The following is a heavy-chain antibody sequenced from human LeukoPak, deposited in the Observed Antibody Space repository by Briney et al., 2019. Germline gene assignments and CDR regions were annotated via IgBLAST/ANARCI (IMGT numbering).Heavy chain of an antibody. CDR2: ISSGSNYI. J-gene: IGHJ6*03. V-gene: IGHV3-21*01. CDR1: GFTFSSYS. CDR3: AKDQARDIVVVPAAIRGYYYYYMDV. Sequence: AGGSLRLSCAASGFTFSSYSMNWVRQAPGKGLEWVSSISSGSNYIYYADSVKGRFTISRDNSKNTLYLQMNSLRAEDTAVYYCAKDQARDIVVVPAAIRGYYYYYMDVWGKGTTVTVSS. D-gene: IGHD2-2*02.